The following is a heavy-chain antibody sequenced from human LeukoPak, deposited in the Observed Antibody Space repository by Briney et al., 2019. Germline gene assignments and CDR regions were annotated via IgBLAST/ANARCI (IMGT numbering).Heavy chain of an antibody. CDR3: ARGWYYYDSSGYSKNFDY. CDR2: INPNSGGT. D-gene: IGHD3-22*01. CDR1: GYTLTGYY. Sequence: VASVKVSCKASGYTLTGYYMHWVRQAPGQGLEWMGRINPNSGGTNYAQKFQGRVTLTRDTSISTAYMELSRLRSDDTAVYYCARGWYYYDSSGYSKNFDYWGQGTLVTVSS. V-gene: IGHV1-2*06. J-gene: IGHJ4*02.